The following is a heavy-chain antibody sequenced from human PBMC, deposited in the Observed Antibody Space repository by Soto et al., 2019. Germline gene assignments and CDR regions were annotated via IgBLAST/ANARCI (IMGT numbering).Heavy chain of an antibody. Sequence: GSLRRPCTASGFTCSSYAMSWVRQAPGKGLEWVSAISGSGGSTYYADSVKVRFTISRDNSKSTLYLQMNSLRAEDTAVYYCAKDSGQHIVVVTAIFGYYGMDVWGQGTTVTVSS. D-gene: IGHD2-21*02. CDR1: GFTCSSYA. J-gene: IGHJ6*02. V-gene: IGHV3-23*01. CDR2: ISGSGGST. CDR3: AKDSGQHIVVVTAIFGYYGMDV.